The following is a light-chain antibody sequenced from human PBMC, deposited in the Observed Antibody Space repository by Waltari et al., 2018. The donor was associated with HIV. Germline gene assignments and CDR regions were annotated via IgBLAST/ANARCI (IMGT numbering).Light chain of an antibody. Sequence: QSALTQPRSVSGSPGQSVTISCTGTSSDVGGYNSVYWYQQHPGKAPKLMIYYVSNRHCWVLYLFSGSKSGNTVSMTIYGLQAEDEADDSCCSYAGSYTYGFGTGTKVTVL. CDR1: SSDVGGYNS. V-gene: IGLV2-11*01. J-gene: IGLJ1*01. CDR2: YVS. CDR3: CSYAGSYTYG.